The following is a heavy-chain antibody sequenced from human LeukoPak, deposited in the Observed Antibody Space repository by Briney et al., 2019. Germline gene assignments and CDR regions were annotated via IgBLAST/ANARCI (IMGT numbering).Heavy chain of an antibody. J-gene: IGHJ4*02. V-gene: IGHV3-7*03. D-gene: IGHD6-6*01. CDR1: GFTFSSYW. Sequence: GGSLRLSCAASGFTFSSYWMSWVRQAPGKGLEWVANINKDGGEKYYVDSVKGRFTISRDNAKNSLYLQMNSLRADDTAVYYCVKDLTYSSSSWFDYWGQGTLVTVSS. CDR2: INKDGGEK. CDR3: VKDLTYSSSSWFDY.